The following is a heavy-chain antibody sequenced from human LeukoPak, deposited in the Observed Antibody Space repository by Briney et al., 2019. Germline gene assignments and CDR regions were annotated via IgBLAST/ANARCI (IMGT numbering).Heavy chain of an antibody. D-gene: IGHD3-22*01. CDR3: ARVVQSTDSSGFYLPEYFQH. Sequence: SETLPLTCTVSGYSISSGYHWGWIRQPPGKGLEWIGSIYHSGSTYYNPSLKSRVTISVDTSKNQFSLKLSSVTAADTAVYYCARVVQSTDSSGFYLPEYFQHWGQGTLVTVSS. CDR1: GYSISSGYH. V-gene: IGHV4-38-2*02. J-gene: IGHJ1*01. CDR2: IYHSGST.